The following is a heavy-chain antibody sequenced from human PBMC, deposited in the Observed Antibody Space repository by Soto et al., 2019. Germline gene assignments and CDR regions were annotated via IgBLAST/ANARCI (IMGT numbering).Heavy chain of an antibody. V-gene: IGHV3-21*01. J-gene: IGHJ4*02. CDR2: ISSSSSYI. Sequence: GGSLRLSCAASGFTFSSYSMNWVRQAPGKGLEWVSFISSSSSYIHHAASVKGRFTISRDNAKNSLYLQMNSLRGEDTAVYYCXREAYCISGVCNPEFDHWGQGTPVTVSS. D-gene: IGHD2-8*01. CDR3: XREAYCISGVCNPEFDH. CDR1: GFTFSSYS.